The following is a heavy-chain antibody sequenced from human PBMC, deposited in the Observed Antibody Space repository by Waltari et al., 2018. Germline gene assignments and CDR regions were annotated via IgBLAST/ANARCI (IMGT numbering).Heavy chain of an antibody. Sequence: QVQLQQWGAGLLKPSETLSLTCAVYGGSFSGYYWSWIRQPPGRGLEWIGEINHSGSTNYNPSLKSRVTISVDTSKNQFSLKLSSVTAADTAVYYCARGPDFWSGYYYYYGMDVWGQGTTVTVSS. CDR2: INHSGST. D-gene: IGHD3-3*01. V-gene: IGHV4-34*01. CDR1: GGSFSGYY. J-gene: IGHJ6*02. CDR3: ARGPDFWSGYYYYYGMDV.